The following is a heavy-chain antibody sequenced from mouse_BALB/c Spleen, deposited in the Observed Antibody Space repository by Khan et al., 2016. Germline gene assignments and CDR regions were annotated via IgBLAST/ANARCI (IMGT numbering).Heavy chain of an antibody. Sequence: EVQLQESGPSLVKPSQTLSLTCSVTGDSITRGYWNWIRKFPGNKLEYMGYISYSGSTYYNPSLKSRISITRDTSKNQYYLQLNTMTTEDTYTYYSARYYSHIYWYFDVWGAGTTVTVSS. CDR2: ISYSGST. D-gene: IGHD2-12*01. CDR1: GDSITRGY. CDR3: ARYYSHIYWYFDV. V-gene: IGHV3-8*02. J-gene: IGHJ1*01.